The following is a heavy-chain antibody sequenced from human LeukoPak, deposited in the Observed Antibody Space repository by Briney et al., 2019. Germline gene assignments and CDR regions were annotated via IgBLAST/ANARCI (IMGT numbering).Heavy chain of an antibody. V-gene: IGHV4-4*07. CDR2: IYTSGST. Sequence: SETLSLTCTVSGGSISSYYWSWIRQPAGKGLEWIGRIYTSGSTNYNPSLKSRVTMLVDTSKNQFSLKLSSVTAADTAVYYCARDKGLELEYYFDYWGQGTLVTVSS. CDR3: ARDKGLELEYYFDY. J-gene: IGHJ4*02. CDR1: GGSISSYY. D-gene: IGHD1-7*01.